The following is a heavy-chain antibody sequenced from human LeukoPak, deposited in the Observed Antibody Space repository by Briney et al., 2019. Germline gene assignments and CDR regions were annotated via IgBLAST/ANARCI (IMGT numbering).Heavy chain of an antibody. Sequence: GGSLRLSCAASGFTFSNAWMTWVRQAPGKGLEWVGRIKSKTNGGTTEYAAPVKGRFTILRDDSKNTLYLQMNSLKTEDTAVYYCMLGSGSYDSSDFDYWGQGTLVTVSS. CDR1: GFTFSNAW. CDR3: MLGSGSYDSSDFDY. CDR2: IKSKTNGGTT. J-gene: IGHJ4*02. V-gene: IGHV3-15*01. D-gene: IGHD3-22*01.